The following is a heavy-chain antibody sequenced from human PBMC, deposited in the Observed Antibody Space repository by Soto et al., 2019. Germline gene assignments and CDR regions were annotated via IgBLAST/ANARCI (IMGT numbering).Heavy chain of an antibody. J-gene: IGHJ6*02. CDR1: GYSFTSYW. CDR3: AGGGVRGVITRTRDYYGMDV. CDR2: IYPGDSDT. Sequence: PGESLKISCKGSGYSFTSYWIGWVRQMHGKGLEWMGIIYPGDSDTRYSPSFQGQVTISADKSISTAYLQWSSLKASHTAMYYFAGGGVRGVITRTRDYYGMDVWGQGTTVTVSS. D-gene: IGHD3-10*01. V-gene: IGHV5-51*01.